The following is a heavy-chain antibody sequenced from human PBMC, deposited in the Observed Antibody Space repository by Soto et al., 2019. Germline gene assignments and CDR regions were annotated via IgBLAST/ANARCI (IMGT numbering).Heavy chain of an antibody. CDR3: ARDHYYGSGSPRHYYYCYYMDV. CDR1: GFTFSSYG. J-gene: IGHJ6*03. V-gene: IGHV3-33*01. Sequence: GGSLRLSCAASGFTFSSYGMHWVRQAPGKGLEWVAVIWYDGSNKYYADSVKGRFTISRDNSKNTLYLQMNSLRAEDTAVYYCARDHYYGSGSPRHYYYCYYMDVWGKGTTVTVSS. D-gene: IGHD3-10*01. CDR2: IWYDGSNK.